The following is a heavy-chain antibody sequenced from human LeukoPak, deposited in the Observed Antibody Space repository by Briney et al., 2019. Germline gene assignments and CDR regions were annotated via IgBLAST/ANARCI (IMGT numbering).Heavy chain of an antibody. CDR2: IFYSGST. Sequence: PGGSLRLSCVASGFTVSSYYWGWIRQPPGKGLEWIGNIFYSGSTYYSPSLRSRVTISLDTSRNQFSLKLNSVTAADTAVYYCAKSNGYGLVDIWGQGTMVTVSS. D-gene: IGHD3-10*01. V-gene: IGHV4-39*07. CDR1: GFTVSSYY. CDR3: AKSNGYGLVDI. J-gene: IGHJ3*02.